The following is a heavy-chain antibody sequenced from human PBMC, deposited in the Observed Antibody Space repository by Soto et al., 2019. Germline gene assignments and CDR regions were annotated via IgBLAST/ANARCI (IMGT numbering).Heavy chain of an antibody. J-gene: IGHJ5*02. Sequence: SETLSLTCTVSGGSISSGDYYWSWIRQPPGKGLEWIGYIYYSGSTYYNPSLKSRVTISVDTSKNQFSLKLSSVTAADTAVYYCARVRVSSSCGWFDPWGQGTLVTVS. V-gene: IGHV4-30-4*01. CDR2: IYYSGST. CDR1: GGSISSGDYY. D-gene: IGHD6-13*01. CDR3: ARVRVSSSCGWFDP.